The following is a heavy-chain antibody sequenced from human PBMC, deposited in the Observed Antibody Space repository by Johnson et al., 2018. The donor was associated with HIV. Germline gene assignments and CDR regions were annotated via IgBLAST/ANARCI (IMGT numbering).Heavy chain of an antibody. CDR1: GFTFSSYG. CDR3: SYAFDI. CDR2: IGTAGDT. Sequence: QVQLVESGGGVVQPGRSLRLSCAASGFTFSSYGMHWVRQAPGKGLEWVSAIGTAGDTYYADSVKGRFTISRDNSKNTLYLQMNSLRAEDTAVYYCSYAFDIWGQGTMVTVSS. J-gene: IGHJ3*02. V-gene: IGHV3-NL1*01.